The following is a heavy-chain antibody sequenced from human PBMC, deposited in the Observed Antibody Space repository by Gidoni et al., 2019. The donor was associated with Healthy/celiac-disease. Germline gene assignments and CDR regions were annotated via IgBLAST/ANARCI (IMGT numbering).Heavy chain of an antibody. D-gene: IGHD5-12*01. CDR2: IYYSGST. CDR3: ASYIVATIWFDY. J-gene: IGHJ4*02. V-gene: IGHV4-39*07. Sequence: LQLQESGPGLVKPSETLSLTCTVSGGSISSSSYYWGWIRQPPGKGLEWIGSIYYSGSTYYNPSLKSRVTISVDTSKNQFSLKLSSVTAADTAVYYCASYIVATIWFDYWGQGTLVTVSS. CDR1: GGSISSSSYY.